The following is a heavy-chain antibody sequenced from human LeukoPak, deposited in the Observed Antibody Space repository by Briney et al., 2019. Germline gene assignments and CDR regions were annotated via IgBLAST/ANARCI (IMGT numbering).Heavy chain of an antibody. Sequence: SETLSLTCAVYGGSFSGYYWSWIRQPPGKGLEWIGEINHSGSTNYNPSLKSRVTISVDTSKNQFSLKLSSVTAADTAVYYCAREGAYCGGDCYSYWFDPWGQGTLVTVSS. CDR1: GGSFSGYY. D-gene: IGHD2-21*02. J-gene: IGHJ5*02. CDR2: INHSGST. CDR3: AREGAYCGGDCYSYWFDP. V-gene: IGHV4-34*01.